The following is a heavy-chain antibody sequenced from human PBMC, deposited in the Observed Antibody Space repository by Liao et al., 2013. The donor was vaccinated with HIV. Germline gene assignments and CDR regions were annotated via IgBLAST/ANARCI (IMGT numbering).Heavy chain of an antibody. D-gene: IGHD2-8*01. J-gene: IGHJ4*02. CDR3: ARSMVGLNFFDH. CDR2: IYYSGRT. Sequence: QLQLQESGPGLVKPSETLSLSCTVSGASISSSSYYWVWIRQPPGKGLEWVGSIYYSGRTHSSPSLKSRVTISIDTSKNQVSLNLRSGTAADTAVYFCARSMVGLNFFDHWGQGTLVSVST. V-gene: IGHV4-39*07. CDR1: GASISSSSYY.